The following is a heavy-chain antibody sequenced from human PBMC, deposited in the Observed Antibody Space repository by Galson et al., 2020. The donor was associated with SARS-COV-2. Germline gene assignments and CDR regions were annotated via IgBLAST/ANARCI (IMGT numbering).Heavy chain of an antibody. CDR1: GYTFTSYG. V-gene: IGHV1-18*01. CDR3: ARDRIVVVAGFTPVLNF. J-gene: IGHJ4*02. CDR2: ISPYNGDT. Sequence: GESLKISCRASGYTFTSYGFSWVRQAPGQGLEWMGWISPYNGDTHFAQKFQDRVTMTTDTSTSTVHMELKSLRADDTAMYYCARDRIVVVAGFTPVLNFWGQVTLVTVSS. D-gene: IGHD3-22*01.